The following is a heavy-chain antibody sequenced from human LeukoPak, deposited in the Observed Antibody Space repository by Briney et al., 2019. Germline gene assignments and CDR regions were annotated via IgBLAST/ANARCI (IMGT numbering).Heavy chain of an antibody. CDR2: IIPIFGTA. Sequence: VASVKVSCKVSGYTLTELSMHWVRQAPGQGLEWMGGIIPIFGTANYAQKFQGRVTITADESTSTAYMELSSLRSEDTAVYYCARDRSESSGYYYRLGYWGQGTLVTVSS. CDR3: ARDRSESSGYYYRLGY. V-gene: IGHV1-69*13. D-gene: IGHD3-22*01. J-gene: IGHJ4*02. CDR1: GYTLTELS.